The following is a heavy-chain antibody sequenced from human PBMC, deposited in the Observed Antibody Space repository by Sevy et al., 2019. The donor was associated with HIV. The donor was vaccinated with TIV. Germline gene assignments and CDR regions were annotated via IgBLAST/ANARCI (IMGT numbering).Heavy chain of an antibody. D-gene: IGHD4-17*01. V-gene: IGHV3-30-3*01. Sequence: GGSLRLSCAASGFALSNYYAMHWVRQAPGKGLEWVALISYDGSDKYYADSVKGRFTISSDNFKNKLYLQMNSLTTEDTAVYYCARPRANYVDYYFFYAMDVWGQGTTVTVSS. CDR2: ISYDGSDK. CDR1: GFALSNYYA. CDR3: ARPRANYVDYYFFYAMDV. J-gene: IGHJ6*02.